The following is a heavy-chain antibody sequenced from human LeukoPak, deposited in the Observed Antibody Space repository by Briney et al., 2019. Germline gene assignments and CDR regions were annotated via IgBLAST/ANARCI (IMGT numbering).Heavy chain of an antibody. V-gene: IGHV4-4*07. CDR3: ARGDKPGQGFDY. CDR2: IYTSGST. D-gene: IGHD2-21*01. CDR1: GGSISSYY. J-gene: IGHJ4*02. Sequence: SETLSLTCTDSGGSISSYYWSWIRQPAGKGLEWIGRIYTSGSTNYNPSLKSRLTMSVDTSRNQFSLNLTSVTAAHTAVYYCARGDKPGQGFDYWGQGTLVTVSS.